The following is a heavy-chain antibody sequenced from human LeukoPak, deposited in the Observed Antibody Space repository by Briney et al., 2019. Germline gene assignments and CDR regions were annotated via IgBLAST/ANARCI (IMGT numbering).Heavy chain of an antibody. CDR2: IYYSGST. V-gene: IGHV4-59*08. Sequence: PSETLSLTCTVSGGSISSYYWSWIRQPPGKGLEGIGFIYYSGSTNYNPSLKSRVTISADTSKNQFSLKLSSVTAADTAVYYCARQVTMVRGVRNFDYWGQGTLVTVSS. CDR3: ARQVTMVRGVRNFDY. D-gene: IGHD3-10*01. J-gene: IGHJ4*02. CDR1: GGSISSYY.